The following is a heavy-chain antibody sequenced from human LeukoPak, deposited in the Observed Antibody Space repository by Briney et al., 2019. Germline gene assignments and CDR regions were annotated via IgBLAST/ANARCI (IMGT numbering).Heavy chain of an antibody. D-gene: IGHD2-15*01. CDR2: INSDGSDT. Sequence: PGGSLRLSCAASGFTFSSHWMHWVRQAPGXGLVWVSHINSDGSDTSYADSVKGRFTISRDNAKNTLYLQMNSLRAEDTAVYYCVRGRFGGYFDHWGQGSLVTVSS. J-gene: IGHJ4*02. V-gene: IGHV3-74*01. CDR1: GFTFSSHW. CDR3: VRGRFGGYFDH.